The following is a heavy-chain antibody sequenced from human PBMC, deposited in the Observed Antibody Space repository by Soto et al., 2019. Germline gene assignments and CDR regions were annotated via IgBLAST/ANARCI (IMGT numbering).Heavy chain of an antibody. V-gene: IGHV3-23*01. Sequence: PVGSLRLSCAASGFTFSSYAMSWVRQAPGKGLEWVSAISGSGGSTYYADSVKGRFTISRDNSKNTLYLQMNSLRAEDTAVYYCATDTDGRYFDWLPHFQHWGQGTLVTVSS. CDR3: ATDTDGRYFDWLPHFQH. J-gene: IGHJ1*01. CDR1: GFTFSSYA. CDR2: ISGSGGST. D-gene: IGHD3-9*01.